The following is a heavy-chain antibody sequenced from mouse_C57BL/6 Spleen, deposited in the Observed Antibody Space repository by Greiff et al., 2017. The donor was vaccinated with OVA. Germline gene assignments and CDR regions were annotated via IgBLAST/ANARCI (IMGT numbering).Heavy chain of an antibody. D-gene: IGHD3-1*01. Sequence: QVQLQQSGPELVRPGASVTLSCKASGYTFTDYEMHWVKQTPGHGLEWIGAIYPETGGTAYNQKFKGKAILTADKSSSTAYMELRSLTSEDSAVYNCERARQLRLFDYWGQGTTLTVSS. CDR3: ERARQLRLFDY. CDR2: IYPETGGT. V-gene: IGHV1-15*01. CDR1: GYTFTDYE. J-gene: IGHJ2*01.